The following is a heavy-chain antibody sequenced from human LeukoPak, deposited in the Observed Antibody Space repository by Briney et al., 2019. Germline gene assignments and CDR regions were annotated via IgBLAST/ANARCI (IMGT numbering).Heavy chain of an antibody. J-gene: IGHJ4*02. V-gene: IGHV5-51*01. Sequence: GESLKISCKGSGYSFTNYWIGWVRQMPRKGLEWMGIIYPGDSDTRYSPSFQGQVTISADKSITTAYLQWSSLKASDTAMYYCARLLNYDDLDYWGQGTLVTVSS. CDR2: IYPGDSDT. CDR1: GYSFTNYW. CDR3: ARLLNYDDLDY. D-gene: IGHD3-22*01.